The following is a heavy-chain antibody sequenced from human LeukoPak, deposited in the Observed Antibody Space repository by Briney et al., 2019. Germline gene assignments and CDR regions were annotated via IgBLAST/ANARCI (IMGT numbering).Heavy chain of an antibody. CDR2: IYYSGST. CDR1: GGSISSYY. CDR3: ARAIYYYDSSGYFD. J-gene: IGHJ4*02. Sequence: PSGTLSLTCTVSGGSISSYYWSWIRQPPGKGLEWIGYIYYSGSTNYNPSLKSRVTISVDTSKNQFSLKLSSVTAADTAVYYCARAIYYYDSSGYFDWGQGTLVTVSS. V-gene: IGHV4-59*01. D-gene: IGHD3-22*01.